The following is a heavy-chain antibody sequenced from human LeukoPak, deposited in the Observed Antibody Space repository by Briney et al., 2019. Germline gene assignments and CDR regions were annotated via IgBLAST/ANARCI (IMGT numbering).Heavy chain of an antibody. J-gene: IGHJ4*02. D-gene: IGHD3-10*01. Sequence: GGSLRLSCAASGFTFSGSALHWVRQASRKGLEWVGRIRSTANGYATAYAASVKGRFTISRDDSKNTAYLQMDSLKTEDTAVYYCAKDLLTMVRGGFDYWGQGTLVTVSS. V-gene: IGHV3-73*01. CDR1: GFTFSGSA. CDR2: IRSTANGYAT. CDR3: AKDLLTMVRGGFDY.